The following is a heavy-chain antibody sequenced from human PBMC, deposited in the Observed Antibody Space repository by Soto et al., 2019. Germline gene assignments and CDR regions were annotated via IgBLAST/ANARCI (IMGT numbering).Heavy chain of an antibody. CDR3: CVIKRRDQYSTSGYWFDP. V-gene: IGHV3-15*01. Sequence: GGSLRLCCAASGFTFSHAWMSWVRQAPGKGLEWVGRIKSKADGETKDYGAPVRGRFTISRDDSQDILYLHMNSLRIEDTAVYYCCVIKRRDQYSTSGYWFDPWGQGTVVTVSS. J-gene: IGHJ5*01. CDR2: IKSKADGETK. D-gene: IGHD4-4*01. CDR1: GFTFSHAW.